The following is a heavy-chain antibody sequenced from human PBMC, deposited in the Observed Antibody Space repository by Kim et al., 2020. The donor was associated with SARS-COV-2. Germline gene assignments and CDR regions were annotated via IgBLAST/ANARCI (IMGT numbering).Heavy chain of an antibody. CDR3: AKAYHYYDSSGLLDY. J-gene: IGHJ4*02. CDR2: ISGSGGST. D-gene: IGHD3-22*01. CDR1: GFTFSSYA. Sequence: GGSLRLSCAASGFTFSSYAMSWVRQAPGKGLEWVSAISGSGGSTSYADSVKGRFTISRDNSKNTLYLQMNSLRAEDTAVYYCAKAYHYYDSSGLLDYWGQGTLVTVSS. V-gene: IGHV3-23*01.